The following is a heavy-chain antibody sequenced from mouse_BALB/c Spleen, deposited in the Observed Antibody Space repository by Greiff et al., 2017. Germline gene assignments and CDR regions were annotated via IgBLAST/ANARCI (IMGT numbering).Heavy chain of an antibody. CDR2: IWAGGST. J-gene: IGHJ2*01. Sequence: QVQLQQSGPGLVAPSQSLSITCTVSGFSLTSYGVHWVRQPPGKGLEWLGVIWAGGSTNYNSALMSRLSISKDNSKSQVFLKMNSLQTDDTTMYYCARDPIYFYSSNYFDYSGQGTTLTVSS. V-gene: IGHV2-9*02. D-gene: IGHD1-1*01. CDR3: ARDPIYFYSSNYFDY. CDR1: GFSLTSYG.